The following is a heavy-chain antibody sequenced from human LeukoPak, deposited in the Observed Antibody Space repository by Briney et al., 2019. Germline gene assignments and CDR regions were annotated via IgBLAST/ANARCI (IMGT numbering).Heavy chain of an antibody. CDR1: GGSVSSDSRP. D-gene: IGHD7-27*01. CDR3: ARDYWGSLDY. V-gene: IGHV4-61*01. J-gene: IGHJ4*02. CDR2: SSNSGCT. Sequence: SETLSLTCTVSGGSVSSDSRPWSWIRQPPGKGLEWMGYSSNSGCTNCNPSLKSRVTISVDTSENQISLSLTSVTAADTAVYYCARDYWGSLDYWGQGILVTVSS.